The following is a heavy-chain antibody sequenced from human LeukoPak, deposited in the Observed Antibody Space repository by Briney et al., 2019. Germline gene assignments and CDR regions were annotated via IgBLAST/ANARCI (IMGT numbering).Heavy chain of an antibody. D-gene: IGHD6-19*01. V-gene: IGHV3-64*02. CDR1: GFSLRSYA. CDR2: MSHEGGTP. Sequence: HTGGSLRLSCAASGFSLRSYAIHWVRQAPGKGLEYGSAMSHEGGTPYYADSVKGRFTVSSHNSRTLVYLQMGGLRAEDMAVSYCTRGSGPLSFDFWGQGTQVTVSS. CDR3: TRGSGPLSFDF. J-gene: IGHJ4*02.